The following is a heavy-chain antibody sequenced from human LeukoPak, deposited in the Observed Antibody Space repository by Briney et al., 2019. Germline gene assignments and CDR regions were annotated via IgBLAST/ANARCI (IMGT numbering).Heavy chain of an antibody. CDR1: GGSINSYY. V-gene: IGHV4-59*01. CDR3: ARGAASIDY. Sequence: SETLSLTCTVSGGSINSYYWSWIRQPPGKGLEWIAYIYYSGSTSYNPSLKSRVTISVDTSKNQFSLKLSSVTAADTAVYYCARGAASIDYWGQGTLVTVSS. CDR2: IYYSGST. J-gene: IGHJ4*02. D-gene: IGHD2-15*01.